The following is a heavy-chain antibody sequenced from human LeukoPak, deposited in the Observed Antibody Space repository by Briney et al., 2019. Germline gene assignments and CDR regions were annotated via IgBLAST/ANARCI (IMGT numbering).Heavy chain of an antibody. CDR2: IKQDGSEK. D-gene: IGHD6-13*01. J-gene: IGHJ3*02. CDR1: GFTFSSYW. Sequence: GGSLRLSCAASGFTFSSYWMSWVRQAPGKGLEWVANIKQDGSEKYYVDSVKGRFTISRDNAKNSLYLQMNSLRAEDTAVYYCASWGQQLVAPALGAFDIWGQGTMVTVSS. CDR3: ASWGQQLVAPALGAFDI. V-gene: IGHV3-7*01.